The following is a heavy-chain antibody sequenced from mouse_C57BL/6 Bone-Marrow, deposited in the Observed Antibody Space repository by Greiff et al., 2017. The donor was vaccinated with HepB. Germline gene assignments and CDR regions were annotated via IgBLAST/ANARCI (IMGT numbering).Heavy chain of an antibody. CDR1: GYSITSGYY. J-gene: IGHJ2*01. CDR3: ARRGDYDGDFDY. V-gene: IGHV3-6*01. Sequence: EVKLVESGPGLVKPSQSLSLTCSVTGYSITSGYYWNWIRQFPGNKLEWMGYISYDGSNNYNPSLKNRISITRDTSKNQFFLKLNSVTTEDTATYYCARRGDYDGDFDYWGQGTTLTVSS. CDR2: ISYDGSN. D-gene: IGHD2-4*01.